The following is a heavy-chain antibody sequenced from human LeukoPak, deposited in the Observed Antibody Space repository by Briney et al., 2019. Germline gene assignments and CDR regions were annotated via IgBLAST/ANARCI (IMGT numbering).Heavy chain of an antibody. CDR3: ARDQGVVVIDTTPDYFDY. CDR1: GFTFSDYT. V-gene: IGHV3-30*04. Sequence: GGSLRLSCAASGFTFSDYTVYWVRLAPGKGLQWVATISYGGNIKYYADSVKGRFTISRDNSKNTLYLQMNSLRAEDTAVYYCARDQGVVVIDTTPDYFDYWGQGTLVTVSS. J-gene: IGHJ4*02. CDR2: ISYGGNIK. D-gene: IGHD2-15*01.